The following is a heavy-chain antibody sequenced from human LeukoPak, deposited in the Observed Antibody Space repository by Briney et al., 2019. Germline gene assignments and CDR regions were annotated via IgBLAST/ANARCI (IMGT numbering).Heavy chain of an antibody. Sequence: PGGSLRLSCAASGFTFSSYAMSWVRQAPGKGLEWVAVISYDGSNKYYADSVKGRFTISRDNSKNTLYLQMNSLRAEDTAVYYCARDRYYGSGSKYYYYGMDVWGQGTTVTVSS. V-gene: IGHV3-30-3*01. D-gene: IGHD3-10*01. CDR2: ISYDGSNK. J-gene: IGHJ6*02. CDR1: GFTFSSYA. CDR3: ARDRYYGSGSKYYYYGMDV.